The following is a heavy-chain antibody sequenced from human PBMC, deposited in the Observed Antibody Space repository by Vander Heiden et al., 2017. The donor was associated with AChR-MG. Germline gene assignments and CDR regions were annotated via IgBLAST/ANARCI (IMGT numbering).Heavy chain of an antibody. D-gene: IGHD2-21*02. V-gene: IGHV4-59*01. J-gene: IGHJ3*02. CDR1: GGSISSYY. Sequence: QVQLQESGPGLVKPSETLSLTCTVSGGSISSYYWSWIRQPPGKGLEWIGYIYYSGSTNYNPSLKSRVTISVDTSKNQFSLKLSSVTAADTAVYYCAIHCGGDCYGAFDIWGQGTMVTVSS. CDR2: IYYSGST. CDR3: AIHCGGDCYGAFDI.